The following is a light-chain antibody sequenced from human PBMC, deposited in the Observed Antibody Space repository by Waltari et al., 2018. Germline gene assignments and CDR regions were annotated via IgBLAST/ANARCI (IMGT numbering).Light chain of an antibody. CDR1: QSVSSY. J-gene: IGKJ2*03. V-gene: IGKV3-20*01. CDR2: GAS. Sequence: VILTQSPATLSLSPGERATLSCRASQSVSSYLDWYQQRPGQAPRLLIYGASSRATGIPDRFSGSGAGTEFTLTISSLEPEDFAVYYCQKYNSSPYSFGQGTIVDIK. CDR3: QKYNSSPYS.